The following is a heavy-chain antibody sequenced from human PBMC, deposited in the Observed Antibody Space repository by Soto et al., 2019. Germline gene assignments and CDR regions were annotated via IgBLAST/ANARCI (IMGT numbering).Heavy chain of an antibody. CDR1: GGTFSSYA. D-gene: IGHD6-19*01. J-gene: IGHJ3*02. CDR2: IIPIFGTA. V-gene: IGHV1-69*13. Sequence: ASVKVSCKASGGTFSSYAISWVRQAPGQGLEWMGGIIPIFGTANYAQKFQGRVTITADESTSTAYMELSSLRSEDTAVYYCARPTSVAVGAFDIRGQGTMVTVSS. CDR3: ARPTSVAVGAFDI.